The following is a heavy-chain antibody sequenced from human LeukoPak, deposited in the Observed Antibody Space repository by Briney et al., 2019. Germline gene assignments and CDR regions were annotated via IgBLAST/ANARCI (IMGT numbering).Heavy chain of an antibody. Sequence: GGSLKLSRAASGFTLSDSAIHWVRQASGKGLEWVGRIRSKPQSNATAYDESLKGRFTISRDDSKNTAYLQMSSLKSDDTAVYYCTRVGRYSVVDYWGQGTQVTVSS. D-gene: IGHD1-26*01. CDR2: IRSKPQSNAT. CDR3: TRVGRYSVVDY. CDR1: GFTLSDSA. V-gene: IGHV3-73*01. J-gene: IGHJ4*02.